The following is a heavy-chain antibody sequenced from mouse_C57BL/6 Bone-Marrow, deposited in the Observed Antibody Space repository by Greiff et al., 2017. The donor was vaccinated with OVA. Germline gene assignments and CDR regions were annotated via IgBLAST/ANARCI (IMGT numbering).Heavy chain of an antibody. V-gene: IGHV14-4*01. D-gene: IGHD1-1*01. CDR2: IDPENGDT. Sequence: VQLQQSGAELVRPGASVKLSCTASGFNIKDDYMHWVKQRPEQGLEWIGWIDPENGDTEYASKFKGKATMTADTSSTTAYLQLSSLTSEDTAVYYCTTYDYYDGCAYWGQGTLVTVSA. CDR3: TTYDYYDGCAY. CDR1: GFNIKDDY. J-gene: IGHJ3*01.